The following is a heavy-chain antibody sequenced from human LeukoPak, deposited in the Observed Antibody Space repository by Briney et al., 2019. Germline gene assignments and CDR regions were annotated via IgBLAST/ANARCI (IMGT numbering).Heavy chain of an antibody. D-gene: IGHD2-15*01. CDR1: GYTFTSYG. CDR3: ARDLGGDWFDP. V-gene: IGHV1-18*01. J-gene: IGHJ5*02. Sequence: GASVKVSCKASGYTFTSYGISWVRQAPGQGLEWMGWISAYNGNTNYAQKLQGRVTMTRDTSISTAYMELSRLRSDDTAVYYCARDLGGDWFDPWGQGTLVTVSS. CDR2: ISAYNGNT.